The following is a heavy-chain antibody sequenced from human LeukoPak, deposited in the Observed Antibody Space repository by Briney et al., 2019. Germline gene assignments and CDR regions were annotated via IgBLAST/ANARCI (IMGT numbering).Heavy chain of an antibody. CDR1: GGSISSYY. J-gene: IGHJ4*02. D-gene: IGHD5-24*01. V-gene: IGHV4-4*07. Sequence: SETLSLTCTVSGGSISSYYWSWIRQPAGTGLEWIGRIYTSGSTNYNPSLKSRVTMSVGTSKNQFSLKLSSVTAADTAVYYCARDRGARWLQFPFDYWGQGTLVTVSS. CDR2: IYTSGST. CDR3: ARDRGARWLQFPFDY.